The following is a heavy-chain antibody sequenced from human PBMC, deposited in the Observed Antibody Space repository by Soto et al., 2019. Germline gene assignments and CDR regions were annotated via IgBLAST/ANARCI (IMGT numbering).Heavy chain of an antibody. D-gene: IGHD6-13*01. V-gene: IGHV1-18*01. Sequence: QVQLVQSGAEVKKPGASVKVSCKDSGYTFTSYGISWVRQAPGQGLEWMGWISAYNGHTNYAQKLQGRVTMTTDRATTTAYMELRSMRADDTAVYYCASGSSSSLFDYWGQGTLVTVSS. J-gene: IGHJ4*02. CDR3: ASGSSSSLFDY. CDR1: GYTFTSYG. CDR2: ISAYNGHT.